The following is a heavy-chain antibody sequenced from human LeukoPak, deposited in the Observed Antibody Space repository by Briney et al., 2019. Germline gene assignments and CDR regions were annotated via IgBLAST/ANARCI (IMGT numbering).Heavy chain of an antibody. CDR3: ARADTAMVMGVDY. CDR1: GFTFSSYS. J-gene: IGHJ4*02. V-gene: IGHV3-21*01. D-gene: IGHD5-18*01. CDR2: ISSSSSYI. Sequence: GGSLRLSCAASGFTFSSYSMNWVRQAPGKGLEWVSSISSSSSYIYYADSVKGRFTISRDNAKNSLYLQMNSLRAEDTAVYYCARADTAMVMGVDYWGQRTLVTVSS.